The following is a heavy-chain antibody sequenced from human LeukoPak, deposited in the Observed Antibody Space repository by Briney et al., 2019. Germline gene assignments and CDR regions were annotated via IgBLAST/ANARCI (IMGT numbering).Heavy chain of an antibody. CDR1: GFTFSDYY. Sequence: PGGSLRLSCAASGFTFSDYYMSWIRQAPGKGLEWLSYIYGIDSTISYAASVKGRFTISKDNAKNSLYLQMNSLRAEDTAVYYCARDAYYYDSSSYYWNAFDIWGQGTVVTVSS. CDR3: ARDAYYYDSSSYYWNAFDI. CDR2: IYGIDSTI. J-gene: IGHJ3*02. V-gene: IGHV3-11*01. D-gene: IGHD3-22*01.